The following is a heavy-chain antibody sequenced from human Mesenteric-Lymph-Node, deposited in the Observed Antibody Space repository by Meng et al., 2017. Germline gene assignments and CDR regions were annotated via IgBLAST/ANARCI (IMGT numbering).Heavy chain of an antibody. D-gene: IGHD6-13*01. CDR2: ISGSGGST. CDR3: QIAAAGSYYFDY. J-gene: IGHJ4*02. CDR1: GFTFSSYA. Sequence: GESLKISCAASGFTFSSYAMSWVRQAPGKGLEWVSAISGSGGSTYYADSVKGRFTISRDNSKNTLYLQMNSLRAEDTAVYYCQIAAAGSYYFDYWGQGTLVTVSS. V-gene: IGHV3-23*01.